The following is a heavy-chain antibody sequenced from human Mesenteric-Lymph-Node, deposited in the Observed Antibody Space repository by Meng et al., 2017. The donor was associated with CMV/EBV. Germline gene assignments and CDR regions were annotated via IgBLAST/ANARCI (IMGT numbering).Heavy chain of an antibody. CDR3: ARDLYYDFWSGYYSVTYYYGMDV. J-gene: IGHJ6*02. CDR2: ISSSSSTI. CDR1: GFTFSDHY. V-gene: IGHV3-11*04. Sequence: GESLKISCAASGFTFSDHYMSWIRQAPGKGLEWISYISSSSSTIFYADSVKGRFSISRDNAKNVLYLQMNSLRAEDTAVYYCARDLYYDFWSGYYSVTYYYGMDVWGQGTTVTVSS. D-gene: IGHD3-3*01.